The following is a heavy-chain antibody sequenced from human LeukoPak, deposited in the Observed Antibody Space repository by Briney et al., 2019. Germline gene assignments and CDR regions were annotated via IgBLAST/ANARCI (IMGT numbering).Heavy chain of an antibody. CDR1: GGSISSGDYY. CDR2: IYNSGST. Sequence: SQTLSLTCTVSGGSISSGDYYWSWIRQPPGKGLEWIGYIYNSGSTYYNPSLKSRVTISVDTSRNQFSLKLSSVTAADTAVYYCARGRQGYSYGFDYWGQGTLVTVSS. J-gene: IGHJ4*02. CDR3: ARGRQGYSYGFDY. D-gene: IGHD5-18*01. V-gene: IGHV4-30-4*01.